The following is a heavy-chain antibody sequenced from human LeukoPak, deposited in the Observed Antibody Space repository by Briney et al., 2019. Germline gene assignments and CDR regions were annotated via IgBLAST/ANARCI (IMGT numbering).Heavy chain of an antibody. J-gene: IGHJ4*02. CDR2: INPNSGGK. D-gene: IGHD1-26*01. V-gene: IGHV1-2*02. CDR3: ARFLGGFWELFVY. CDR1: GYTFTLYY. Sequence: ASVKVSFKASGYTFTLYYMHWVRQAPGQALEWMGWINPNSGGKNYAQKVQGRVTMTRDTSISTAYMELSRLRSDDTAVYYCARFLGGFWELFVYWGQGTLVTVSS.